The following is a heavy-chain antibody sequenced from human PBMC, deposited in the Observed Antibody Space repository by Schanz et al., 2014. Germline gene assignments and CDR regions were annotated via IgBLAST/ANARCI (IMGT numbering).Heavy chain of an antibody. D-gene: IGHD2-2*01. Sequence: QVQLVQSGAEVKKPGSSVKVSCKASRSTFSSYTISWVRQARGQGLEWVGRLIPILDVGNYAQQFQGRVTFTADKSTSTAYMELSSVRYEDTALYYCARGTMPGTFDIWGQGTMVTVSS. CDR3: ARGTMPGTFDI. CDR1: RSTFSSYT. V-gene: IGHV1-69*02. CDR2: LIPILDVG. J-gene: IGHJ3*02.